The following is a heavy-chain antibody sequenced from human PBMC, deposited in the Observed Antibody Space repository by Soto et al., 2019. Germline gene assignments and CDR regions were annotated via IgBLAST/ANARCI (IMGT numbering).Heavy chain of an antibody. J-gene: IGHJ6*02. D-gene: IGHD6-19*01. V-gene: IGHV4-34*01. CDR2: INHSGST. CDR3: ARAGWYDPYYGMDV. Sequence: PSETLSLTCAVYGGSFSGYYWSWIRQPPGKGLEWIGEINHSGSTNYNPSLKSRVTISVDTSKNQFSLKLSSVTAADTAVYYCARAGWYDPYYGMDVWGQGTTVTVSS. CDR1: GGSFSGYY.